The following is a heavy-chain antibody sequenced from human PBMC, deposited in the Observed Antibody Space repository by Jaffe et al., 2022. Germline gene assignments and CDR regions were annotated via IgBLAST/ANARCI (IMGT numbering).Heavy chain of an antibody. CDR2: IYHNGYT. CDR1: GFSISSGYY. J-gene: IGHJ4*02. V-gene: IGHV4-38-2*01. D-gene: IGHD6-19*01. Sequence: QVRLQESGPGLVKPSETLSLTCGVSGFSISSGYYWGWIRQPPGKGLEWIANIYHNGYTNYNPSLKSRVTISVDTPKNQFSLKVISVTAADTAVYYCATFGGGSGWWGGQGTLVTVSS. CDR3: ATFGGGSGWW.